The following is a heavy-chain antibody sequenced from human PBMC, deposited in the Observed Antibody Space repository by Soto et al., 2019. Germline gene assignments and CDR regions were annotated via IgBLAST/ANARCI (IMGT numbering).Heavy chain of an antibody. D-gene: IGHD2-21*01. CDR3: ARAPILVGETTYENYFDY. CDR1: GGTFSNFV. CDR2: NIPIFGTA. V-gene: IGHV1-69*13. J-gene: IGHJ4*02. Sequence: ASVKVSCKASGGTFSNFVSSWLRESAGQGLEWMGGNIPIFGTANYAQKFQGRVTIIADESTGTTYMELTSLRPEDTAVYYCARAPILVGETTYENYFDYWGQGTLVTVSS.